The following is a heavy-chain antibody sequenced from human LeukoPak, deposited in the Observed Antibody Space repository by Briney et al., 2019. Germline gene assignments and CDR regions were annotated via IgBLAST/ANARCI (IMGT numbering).Heavy chain of an antibody. CDR2: INHIGIT. CDR3: ARGLIAAARPKRSLYFDY. CDR1: GGSFSAYY. D-gene: IGHD6-13*01. J-gene: IGHJ4*02. Sequence: PSETLSLTCAVYGGSFSAYYWTWIRQPPGKGLEWIGEINHIGITTYSPFLKSRVSISVDKSKNQFSLRLSSVTAADTAVYYCARGLIAAARPKRSLYFDYWGQGTLVTVSS. V-gene: IGHV4-34*01.